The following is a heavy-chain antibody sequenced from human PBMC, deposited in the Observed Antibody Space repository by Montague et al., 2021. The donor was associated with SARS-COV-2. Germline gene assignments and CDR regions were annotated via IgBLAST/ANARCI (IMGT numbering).Heavy chain of an antibody. V-gene: IGHV6-1*01. J-gene: IGHJ6*02. CDR3: ARDTRIQLWFDRDYYYGMDV. Sequence: CAISGDSVSSNRAAWNWLRQSPSRGLEWVGRTYYRSKWYNDYAVSVKSRITINPDTSKDQFSLQLNSVTPEDTAVYYCARDTRIQLWFDRDYYYGMDVWGQGTTVTVSS. CDR2: TYYRSKWYN. CDR1: GDSVSSNRAA. D-gene: IGHD5-18*01.